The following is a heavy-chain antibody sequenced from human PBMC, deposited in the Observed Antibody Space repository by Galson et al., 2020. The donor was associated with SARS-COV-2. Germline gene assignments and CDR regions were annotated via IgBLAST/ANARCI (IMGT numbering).Heavy chain of an antibody. CDR3: AREPRVPYDGCALWAVES. J-gene: IGHJ3*01. Sequence: GGSLRLSCAASGFTFSDYYMSWIRQAPGKGLEWVSYISSSSSSTNYADSVKGRFTISRDNAKNSLYLQMNSRRAEDTAVYYCAREPRVPYDGCALWAVESGGQGTMVTVSP. D-gene: IGHD3-22*01. V-gene: IGHV3-11*06. CDR1: GFTFSDYY. CDR2: ISSSSSST.